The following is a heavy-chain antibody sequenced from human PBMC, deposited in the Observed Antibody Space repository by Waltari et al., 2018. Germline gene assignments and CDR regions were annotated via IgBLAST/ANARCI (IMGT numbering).Heavy chain of an antibody. D-gene: IGHD6-13*01. CDR1: GGSISSSSYY. CDR2: IYYSGST. J-gene: IGHJ4*02. V-gene: IGHV4-39*07. Sequence: QLQLQESGPGLVKPSETLSLTCTVPGGSISSSSYYWGWIRQPSVKGLEWIGSIYYSGSTYYNPSLKSRVTISVDTSKNQFSLKLSSVTAADTAVYYCAREIAAAADYWGQGTLVTVSS. CDR3: AREIAAAADY.